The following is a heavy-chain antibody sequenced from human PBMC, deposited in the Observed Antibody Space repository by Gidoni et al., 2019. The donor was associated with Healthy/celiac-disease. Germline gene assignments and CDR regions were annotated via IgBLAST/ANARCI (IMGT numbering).Heavy chain of an antibody. D-gene: IGHD1-26*01. CDR1: GYPFTGYY. Sequence: QVQLVQSGAEVKKPGASVKVSCKASGYPFTGYYMHWVRQAPGQGLEWMGWINPNSGGTNYAQKFQGRVTMTRDTSISTAYMELSRLRSDDTAVYYCAIVELGYSGSYLGFDYWGQGTLVTVSS. V-gene: IGHV1-2*02. J-gene: IGHJ4*02. CDR2: INPNSGGT. CDR3: AIVELGYSGSYLGFDY.